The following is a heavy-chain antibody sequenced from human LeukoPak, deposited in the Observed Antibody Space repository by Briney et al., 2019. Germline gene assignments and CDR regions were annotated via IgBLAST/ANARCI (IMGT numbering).Heavy chain of an antibody. CDR2: INSNGGIT. CDR3: VRDTGGGVDY. V-gene: IGHV3-64*01. J-gene: IGHJ4*02. CDR1: GFTFSTYA. Sequence: GASLRLSCAASGFTFSTYAMHWVRPAPGKGLEYVSTINSNGGITHYGNSVTGRFTISRDNSKNTLSLQMGSLRTDDMAVYYCVRDTGGGVDYWGQGTLVTVSS. D-gene: IGHD4-23*01.